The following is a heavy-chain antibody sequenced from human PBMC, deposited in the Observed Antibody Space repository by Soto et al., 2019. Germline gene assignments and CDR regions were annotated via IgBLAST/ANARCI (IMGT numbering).Heavy chain of an antibody. CDR2: IDNSGST. CDR1: GASVSTGVYY. D-gene: IGHD3-10*02. Sequence: SETLSLTCTVSGASVSTGVYYWTWIRQHPGKGLEWIGYIDNSGSTYYNPSLTGRVDISVDTSRNEFSLNLQSLTAADTAFYYCAGAVSDFDVRRYRTSYFDQWGQGILVTVSS. CDR3: AGAVSDFDVRRYRTSYFDQ. V-gene: IGHV4-31*03. J-gene: IGHJ4*02.